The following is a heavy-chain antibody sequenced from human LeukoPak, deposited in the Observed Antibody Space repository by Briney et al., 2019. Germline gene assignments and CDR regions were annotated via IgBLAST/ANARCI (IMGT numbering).Heavy chain of an antibody. Sequence: SVKVSCKASGYTFTSYGISWVRQARGQRLEWIGWIIVGSGRTHYAQNLQERLTITRDMSTNTAYMELSSLRSEDTAVYYCAAELYSGTYGRCCSFAFWGQGTPVTVSS. D-gene: IGHD1-26*01. J-gene: IGHJ4*02. V-gene: IGHV1-58*02. CDR3: AAELYSGTYGRCCSFAF. CDR2: IIVGSGRT. CDR1: GYTFTSYG.